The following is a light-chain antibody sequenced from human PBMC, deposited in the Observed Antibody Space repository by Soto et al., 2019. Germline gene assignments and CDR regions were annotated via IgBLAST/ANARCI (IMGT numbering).Light chain of an antibody. CDR2: GAS. Sequence: EIVLTQSPATLSLSPGERATLSCRARQSVASYLAWYQQKPGQAPRLLIYGASNRATGIPARFSGSGSGSDFTLTISSLEPEDFAVYYCQQRSDWPITFGQGTRLEIK. V-gene: IGKV3-11*01. J-gene: IGKJ5*01. CDR3: QQRSDWPIT. CDR1: QSVASY.